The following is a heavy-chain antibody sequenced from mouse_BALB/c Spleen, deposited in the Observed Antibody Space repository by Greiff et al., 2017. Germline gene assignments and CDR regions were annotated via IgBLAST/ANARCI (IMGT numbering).Heavy chain of an antibody. CDR3: ARDGSSYVEAMDY. D-gene: IGHD1-1*01. J-gene: IGHJ4*01. CDR1: GFSLTSYG. Sequence: VMLVESGPGLVAPSQSLSITCTVSGFSLTSYGVHWVRQPPGKGLEWLGVIWAGGSTNYNSALMSRLSISKDNSKSQVFLKMNSLQTDDTAMYYCARDGSSYVEAMDYWGQGTSVTVSS. V-gene: IGHV2-9*02. CDR2: IWAGGST.